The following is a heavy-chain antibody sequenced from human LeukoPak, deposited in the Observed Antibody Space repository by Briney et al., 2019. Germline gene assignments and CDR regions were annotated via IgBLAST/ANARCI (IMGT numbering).Heavy chain of an antibody. CDR1: GFTFNSYS. CDR2: IASRGETI. CDR3: ARGNNTVAAEDY. Sequence: GSLRLSCVGSGFTFNSYSMNWVRQTPGTGLEWVSYIASRGETIYYVDSVKGRFTVSRDNTKNSLYLQMNSLRAEDTAIYYCARGNNTVAAEDYWGQGTLVTVSS. D-gene: IGHD6-13*01. V-gene: IGHV3-48*04. J-gene: IGHJ4*02.